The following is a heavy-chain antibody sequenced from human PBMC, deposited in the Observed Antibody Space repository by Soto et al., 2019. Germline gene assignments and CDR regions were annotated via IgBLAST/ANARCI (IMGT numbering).Heavy chain of an antibody. Sequence: PGESLKISCKGSRYSFTSYWIGWVRQMPGKGLEWMGIIYPGDSDTRYSPSFQGQVTISADKSISTAYLQWSSLKASDTAMYYCVRHTKYSRSPRYFDYWGQGPLVTVS. V-gene: IGHV5-51*01. CDR2: IYPGDSDT. CDR1: RYSFTSYW. D-gene: IGHD6-6*01. J-gene: IGHJ4*02. CDR3: VRHTKYSRSPRYFDY.